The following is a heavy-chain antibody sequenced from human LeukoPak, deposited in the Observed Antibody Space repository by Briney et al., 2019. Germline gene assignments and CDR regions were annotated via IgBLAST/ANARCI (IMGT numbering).Heavy chain of an antibody. V-gene: IGHV3-74*01. D-gene: IGHD3-3*01. CDR2: IKTDGVTT. J-gene: IGHJ4*02. CDR1: GFTLSNYW. Sequence: GGSLRLSCAASGFTLSNYWMHWVRQAPGEGLVWVSRIKTDGVTTNYADSVKGRFTISRDNAKNTLYLQMNSLRAEDTAVYYCARTYDFWSGSQYYFDSWGQGTLVTVSS. CDR3: ARTYDFWSGSQYYFDS.